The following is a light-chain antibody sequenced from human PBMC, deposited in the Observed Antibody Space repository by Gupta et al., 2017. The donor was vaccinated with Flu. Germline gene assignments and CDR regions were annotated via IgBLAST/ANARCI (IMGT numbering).Light chain of an antibody. V-gene: IGKV4-1*01. CDR3: QQYYSTPRT. J-gene: IGKJ1*01. Sequence: CLGERATINCKSSQSVLYSSNNKNYLAWYQQKPGQPPKLLIYWASTRESGVPDRFSGSGSGTDFTLTISSLQAEDVAVYYCQQYYSTPRTFGQGTKVEIK. CDR1: QSVLYSSNNKNY. CDR2: WAS.